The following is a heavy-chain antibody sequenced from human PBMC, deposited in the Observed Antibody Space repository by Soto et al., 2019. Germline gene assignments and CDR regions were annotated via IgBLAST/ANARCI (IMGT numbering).Heavy chain of an antibody. CDR1: GFTFSGSS. V-gene: IGHV3-73*02. D-gene: IGHD2-15*01. CDR3: ISHSPEDMKRT. Sequence: EVQLVESGGGLVQPGGSLKLSCAASGFTFSGSSVHWVRQASGKGLEWVGRIRNKVHSYATAYAASVRGRFTISRDDSKNTTFLQMKSPNTEDTAVYYCISHSPEDMKRTWGQGTLVTVSS. CDR2: IRNKVHSYAT. J-gene: IGHJ4*02.